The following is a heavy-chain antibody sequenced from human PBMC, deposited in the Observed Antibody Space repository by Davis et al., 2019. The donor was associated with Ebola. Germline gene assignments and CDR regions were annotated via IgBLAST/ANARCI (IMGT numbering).Heavy chain of an antibody. D-gene: IGHD5-12*01. CDR1: GDSVSRRSGA. CDR3: ARGWLRSAFDQ. Sequence: HSQTLSLTCVISGDSVSRRSGAWNWSRQSPSTCLEWLGSTYYKSNWYNDYAVSVKSRITINADTSKNALSLHLNSVTPEDTAVYYCARGWLRSAFDQWGQGTLVTVSS. CDR2: TYYKSNWYN. V-gene: IGHV6-1*01. J-gene: IGHJ4*02.